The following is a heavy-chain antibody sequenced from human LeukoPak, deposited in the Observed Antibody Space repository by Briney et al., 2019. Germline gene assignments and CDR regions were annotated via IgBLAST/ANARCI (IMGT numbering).Heavy chain of an antibody. D-gene: IGHD3-22*01. Sequence: VASVKVSCKASGYTFSSYSMHWVRQAPGQGLEWMGIINPSGGGTSYAQKFQGRVTMTGDTSTSTVYMDLSSLRSEDTAMYYCARGYYDTRGSAFDIWGQGTMVTVSS. CDR2: INPSGGGT. CDR3: ARGYYDTRGSAFDI. CDR1: GYTFSSYS. J-gene: IGHJ3*02. V-gene: IGHV1-46*01.